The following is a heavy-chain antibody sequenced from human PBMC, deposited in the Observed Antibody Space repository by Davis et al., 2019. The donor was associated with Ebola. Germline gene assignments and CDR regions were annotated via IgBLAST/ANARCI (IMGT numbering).Heavy chain of an antibody. CDR2: IHYSGST. D-gene: IGHD3-10*01. CDR1: GGSISSSSYY. J-gene: IGHJ4*02. CDR3: ARTLTYYYGSGSYRTYRYFDY. Sequence: MPSETLSLTCTVSGGSISSSSYYWGWIRQSPGKGLEWIGSIHYSGSTYYNPSLKSRVTISVDTSKNQFSLKLSSVTAADTAVYYCARTLTYYYGSGSYRTYRYFDYWGQGTLVTVSS. V-gene: IGHV4-39*01.